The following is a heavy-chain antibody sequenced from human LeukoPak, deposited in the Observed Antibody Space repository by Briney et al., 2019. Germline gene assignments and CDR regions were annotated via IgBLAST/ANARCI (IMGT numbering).Heavy chain of an antibody. Sequence: PGGSLRLSCAASGFTFSSYAMSWVRQAPGKGLEWVSAISGSGSSTYYADSVKGRFTISRDNSKNTLYLQMNSLRAEDTAVYYCAKEKGIAVAGTPLGSYGMDVWGQGTTVTVSS. CDR2: ISGSGSST. CDR3: AKEKGIAVAGTPLGSYGMDV. J-gene: IGHJ6*02. CDR1: GFTFSSYA. D-gene: IGHD6-19*01. V-gene: IGHV3-23*01.